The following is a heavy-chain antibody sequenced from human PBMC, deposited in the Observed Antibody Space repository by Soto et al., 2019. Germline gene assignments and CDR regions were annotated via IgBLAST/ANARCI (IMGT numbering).Heavy chain of an antibody. CDR2: INHSGST. V-gene: IGHV4-34*01. J-gene: IGHJ5*02. CDR3: ARGARGYYDSSGYYNWFDP. Sequence: ASETLSLTCAVYGGSFSGYYWSWIRQPPGKGLEWIGEINHSGSTNYNPSLKSRVTISVDTSKNQFSLKLSSVTAADTAVYYCARGARGYYDSSGYYNWFDPWGQGTLVTVSS. CDR1: GGSFSGYY. D-gene: IGHD3-22*01.